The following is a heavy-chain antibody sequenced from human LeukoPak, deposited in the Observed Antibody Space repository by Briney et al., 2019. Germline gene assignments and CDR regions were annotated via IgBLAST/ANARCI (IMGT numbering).Heavy chain of an antibody. J-gene: IGHJ4*02. V-gene: IGHV1-46*01. CDR1: GTIYY. CDR3: ASRLQSGSPWYFDF. CDR2: INPSGDTT. Sequence: ASVKVSCKSSGTIYYVHWVRQAPGQGLEWMGIINPSGDTTSYARRFQGRVTMTRDTSTSTVYMELSGLRSDDTAVYYCASRLQSGSPWYFDFWGQGTLVTVSS. D-gene: IGHD1-26*01.